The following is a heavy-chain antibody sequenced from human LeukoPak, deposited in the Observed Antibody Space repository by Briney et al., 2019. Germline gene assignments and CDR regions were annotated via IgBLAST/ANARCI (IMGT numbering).Heavy chain of an antibody. D-gene: IGHD2-15*01. CDR2: INTRSYI. CDR3: AREGGYCYGGSCRWFDS. V-gene: IGHV3-21*01. J-gene: IGHJ5*01. Sequence: GGSLRLSCAASGFTFSSYSMNWVRQAPGKGLEWVSSINTRSYIYYADSVNGRFTISRDDAKNSLYLQMSSLTAEDTAVYYCAREGGYCYGGSCRWFDSWGQGTLVTVSS. CDR1: GFTFSSYS.